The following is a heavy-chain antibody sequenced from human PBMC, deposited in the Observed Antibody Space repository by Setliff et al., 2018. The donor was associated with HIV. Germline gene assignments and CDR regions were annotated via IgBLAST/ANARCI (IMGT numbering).Heavy chain of an antibody. Sequence: ASVKVSCKASGYSFARYGPSWVRQAPGQGLEWMGWISGFNGNTKYAQSFRDRVAMTTETATSTAYMEMRSLRSDDTAVYFCARVPYRSAWFSGGHDAFDIWGQGTMVTVSS. CDR2: ISGFNGNT. CDR1: GYSFARYG. CDR3: ARVPYRSAWFSGGHDAFDI. J-gene: IGHJ3*02. V-gene: IGHV1-18*01. D-gene: IGHD6-19*01.